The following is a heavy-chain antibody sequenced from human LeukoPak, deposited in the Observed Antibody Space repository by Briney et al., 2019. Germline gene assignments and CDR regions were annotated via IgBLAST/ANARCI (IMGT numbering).Heavy chain of an antibody. CDR3: ARGTYGDYVISAFDI. V-gene: IGHV4-59*01. J-gene: IGHJ3*02. D-gene: IGHD4-17*01. CDR2: IYCSGST. Sequence: PSETLSLTCTVSGGSISSYYWSWIRHPPGKGLEWIGYIYCSGSTIYNPSLKSRVTISVDTAKNQFSLKLSSVTAADTAVYYCARGTYGDYVISAFDIWGQGTMVTVSS. CDR1: GGSISSYY.